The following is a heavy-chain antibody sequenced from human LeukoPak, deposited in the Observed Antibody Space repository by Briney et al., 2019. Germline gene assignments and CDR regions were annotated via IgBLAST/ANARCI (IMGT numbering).Heavy chain of an antibody. CDR3: ARDRYSGYDGFGAFDI. D-gene: IGHD5-12*01. V-gene: IGHV4-59*01. CDR2: IYLSGST. Sequence: SETLSLTCTVSGGSISSYYWSWIRQPPGKGLEWIGYIYLSGSTNYNPSLESRVTISVDTSKNRFSLKLSSVTAADTAVYYCARDRYSGYDGFGAFDIWGQGTMVTVSS. J-gene: IGHJ3*02. CDR1: GGSISSYY.